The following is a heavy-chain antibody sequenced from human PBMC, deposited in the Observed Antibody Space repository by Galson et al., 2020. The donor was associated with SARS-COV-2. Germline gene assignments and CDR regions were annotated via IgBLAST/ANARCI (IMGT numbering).Heavy chain of an antibody. CDR2: VNPNNDDT. V-gene: IGHV1-2*06. CDR1: GYSFTGYY. Sequence: ASVKVSCKASGYSFTGYYIHCVRQAPGQGLEWMGRVNPNNDDTDYAQKLESRVTMTRDTSISTAFVELTSLRSDDTAVYYCAREGAAETGNWDCLDYWGQGTLVTVSP. J-gene: IGHJ4*02. D-gene: IGHD6-13*01. CDR3: AREGAAETGNWDCLDY.